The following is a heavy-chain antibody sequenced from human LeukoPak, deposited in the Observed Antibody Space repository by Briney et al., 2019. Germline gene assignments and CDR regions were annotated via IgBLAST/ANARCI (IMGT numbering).Heavy chain of an antibody. D-gene: IGHD2-15*01. Sequence: GGSLRLSCAASGFTFSSYAMHWVRQAPGKGLEWVAVISYDGSNKYYADSVEGRFTISRDNSKNTLYLQMNSLRAEDTAVYYCARGKVGSRYFDYWGQGTLVTVSS. V-gene: IGHV3-30-3*01. CDR3: ARGKVGSRYFDY. CDR2: ISYDGSNK. CDR1: GFTFSSYA. J-gene: IGHJ4*02.